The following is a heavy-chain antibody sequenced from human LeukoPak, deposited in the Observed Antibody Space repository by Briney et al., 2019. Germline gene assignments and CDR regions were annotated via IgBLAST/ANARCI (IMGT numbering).Heavy chain of an antibody. CDR2: IYYSGST. D-gene: IGHD6-19*01. J-gene: IGHJ4*02. CDR3: ARGQAGDAIDY. Sequence: SETLSLTCTVSGGSISSSSYYWSWIRQPPGKGLEWIGYIYYSGSTNYNPSLKSRVTISVDTSKNQFSLKLSSVTAADTAVYYCARGQAGDAIDYWGQGTLVTVSS. CDR1: GGSISSSSYY. V-gene: IGHV4-61*05.